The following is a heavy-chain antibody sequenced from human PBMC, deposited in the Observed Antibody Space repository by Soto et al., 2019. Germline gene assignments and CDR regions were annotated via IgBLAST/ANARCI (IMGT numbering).Heavy chain of an antibody. D-gene: IGHD4-4*01. V-gene: IGHV4-31*03. CDR3: ARGLSFPDYSYYYYMDV. CDR2: IYYSGST. J-gene: IGHJ6*03. Sequence: SETLSLTCTVSGGSISSGGYYWSWIRQHPGKGLEWIGYIYYSGSTYYNPSLKSRVTISVDTSKNQFSLKLSSVTAADTAVYYCARGLSFPDYSYYYYMDVRGKGTTVTVSS. CDR1: GGSISSGGYY.